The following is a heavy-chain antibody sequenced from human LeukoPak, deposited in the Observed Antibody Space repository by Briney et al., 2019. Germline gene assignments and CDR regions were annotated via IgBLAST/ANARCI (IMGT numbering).Heavy chain of an antibody. CDR2: IYYSGST. CDR3: ARAVAVAGTGHFQH. CDR1: GGSISSYY. Sequence: SETLSLTCTVSGGSISSYYWSWIRQPPGKGLEWNGYIYYSGSTNYNPSLKSRVTISVDTSKNQFSLKLSSVTAADTAVYYCARAVAVAGTGHFQHWGQGTLVTVSS. D-gene: IGHD6-19*01. V-gene: IGHV4-59*01. J-gene: IGHJ1*01.